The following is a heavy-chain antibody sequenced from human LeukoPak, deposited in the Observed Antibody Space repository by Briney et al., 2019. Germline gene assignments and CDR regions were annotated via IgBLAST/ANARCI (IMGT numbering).Heavy chain of an antibody. CDR1: GYTFTSYD. J-gene: IGHJ4*02. Sequence: ASVKVSCKASGYTFTSYDINWVRQATGQGLEWMGWINPNSGGTNYAQKFQGRVTMTRDTSISTAYMELSRLRSDDTAVYYCARVGSSGWYVFDPHFDYWGQGTLVTVSS. D-gene: IGHD6-19*01. CDR2: INPNSGGT. CDR3: ARVGSSGWYVFDPHFDY. V-gene: IGHV1-2*02.